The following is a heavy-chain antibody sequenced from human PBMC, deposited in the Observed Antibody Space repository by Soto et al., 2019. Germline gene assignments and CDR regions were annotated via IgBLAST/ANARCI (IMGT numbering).Heavy chain of an antibody. CDR3: TRDASPFSGTSWFDP. Sequence: PGGSLRLSCAASGFTFSDLYIDWVRQAPGKGLEWVGRSRNKANSYTTEYAASVKGRFTISRDDSKNSLYLQMNSLKAEDTAVYYCTRDASPFSGTSWFDPWGQGTLVTVSS. CDR2: SRNKANSYTT. D-gene: IGHD3-10*01. CDR1: GFTFSDLY. V-gene: IGHV3-72*01. J-gene: IGHJ5*02.